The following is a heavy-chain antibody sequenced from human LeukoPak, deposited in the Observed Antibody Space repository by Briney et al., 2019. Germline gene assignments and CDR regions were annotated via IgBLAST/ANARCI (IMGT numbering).Heavy chain of an antibody. J-gene: IGHJ6*02. CDR3: ARDMSSSSWDYGMDV. Sequence: GGSLRLSCAASGFTFSSYSMNWVRQAPGKGLEWVSSISSSSSYIYYADSVKGRFTISRDNAKNSLYLQMNSLRAEDTAVYYCARDMSSSSWDYGMDVWGQGTTVTVPS. V-gene: IGHV3-21*01. D-gene: IGHD6-13*01. CDR2: ISSSSSYI. CDR1: GFTFSSYS.